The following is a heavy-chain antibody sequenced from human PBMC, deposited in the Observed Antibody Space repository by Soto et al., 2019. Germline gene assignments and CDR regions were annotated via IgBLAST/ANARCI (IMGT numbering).Heavy chain of an antibody. CDR1: GGSIISSSYY. CDR3: ARHHWGIAVAGTSVLFWFDP. Sequence: SETLSLTCTVSGGSIISSSYYWGWIRQPPGKGLEWIGSIYYSGSTYYNPSLKSRVTISVDTSKNQFSLKLSSVTAADTAVYYCARHHWGIAVAGTSVLFWFDPWGQGTLVTVSS. J-gene: IGHJ5*02. CDR2: IYYSGST. V-gene: IGHV4-39*01. D-gene: IGHD6-19*01.